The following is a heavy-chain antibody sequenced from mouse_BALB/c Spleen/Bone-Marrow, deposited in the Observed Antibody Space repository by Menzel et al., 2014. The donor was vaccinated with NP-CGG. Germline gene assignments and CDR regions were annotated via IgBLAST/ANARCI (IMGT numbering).Heavy chain of an antibody. J-gene: IGHJ1*01. Sequence: EVNVVESGGGLVQPGGSLKLSCAASGFDFSRYWMSWVRQAPGKGLEWIGEINPESSTINYTPSLKDKFIISRDNAKNTLYLQMSKVRSEDTALYYCAGLNYYGNLFVWGAGTTVTVSS. CDR1: GFDFSRYW. CDR3: AGLNYYGNLFV. V-gene: IGHV4-1*02. CDR2: INPESSTI. D-gene: IGHD1-1*01.